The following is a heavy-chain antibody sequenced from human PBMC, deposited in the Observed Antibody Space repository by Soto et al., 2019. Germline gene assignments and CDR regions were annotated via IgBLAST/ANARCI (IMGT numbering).Heavy chain of an antibody. CDR2: IYYSGST. V-gene: IGHV4-59*08. CDR3: ARYWGDFDWSHNWFDP. CDR1: GGSISSYY. Sequence: PSETLSLTCTVSGGSISSYYWSWIRQPPGKGLEWIGYIYYSGSTNYNPSIKSRVTISVDTSKNHFSMKLSSVTAADTVVYYCARYWGDFDWSHNWFDPWGQGTLVTVS. J-gene: IGHJ5*02. D-gene: IGHD3-9*01.